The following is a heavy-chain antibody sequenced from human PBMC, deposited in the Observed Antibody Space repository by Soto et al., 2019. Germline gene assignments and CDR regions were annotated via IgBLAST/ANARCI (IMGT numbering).Heavy chain of an antibody. J-gene: IGHJ3*01. D-gene: IGHD6-13*01. Sequence: QVQLVQSGAEVKKPGASVRVSCKASGYTFTSYYIHWVRQAPGQGPEWMGMISPSSGGTDYAQKFQCRVTTTRDTSTSTVYMELRSLRSEDTAVYFCTRSIITTAGTDAFDLWGQGTLVTVSS. CDR2: ISPSSGGT. V-gene: IGHV1-46*03. CDR3: TRSIITTAGTDAFDL. CDR1: GYTFTSYY.